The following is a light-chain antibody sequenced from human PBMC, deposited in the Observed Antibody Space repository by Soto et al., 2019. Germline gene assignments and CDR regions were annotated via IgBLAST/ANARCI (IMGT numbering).Light chain of an antibody. CDR2: DVS. CDR1: SSDVGGYNY. J-gene: IGLJ1*01. Sequence: QSVLTQPASVSGSPGQSITISCTGTSSDVGGYNYVSWYQHHPGKAPKLMIYDVSNRPSGISNRFSGSKSGNTASPTISGLQPEDEGDYYCSSYTTSNTRQIVFGTGTKVTVL. V-gene: IGLV2-14*03. CDR3: SSYTTSNTRQIV.